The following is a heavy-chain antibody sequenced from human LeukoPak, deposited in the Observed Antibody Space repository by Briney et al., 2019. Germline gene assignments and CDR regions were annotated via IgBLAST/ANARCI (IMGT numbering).Heavy chain of an antibody. V-gene: IGHV3-23*01. CDR3: ARYCSSSTCQGSSYYFGMDV. D-gene: IGHD2-2*01. Sequence: PGGSLRLSCAASGFSFSTYAMNWVRQGPGKGLEWAATISGSGYTTYYADSVKGRFTISRDNSKNTLFLQMDSLRAEDTAVFFCARYCSSSTCQGSSYYFGMDVWGQGTTVTVSS. CDR1: GFSFSTYA. J-gene: IGHJ6*02. CDR2: ISGSGYTT.